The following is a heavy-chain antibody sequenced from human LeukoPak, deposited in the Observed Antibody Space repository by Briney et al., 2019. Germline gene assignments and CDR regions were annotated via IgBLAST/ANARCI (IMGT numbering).Heavy chain of an antibody. CDR1: GFTVSSNY. D-gene: IGHD3-22*01. V-gene: IGHV3-53*01. J-gene: IGHJ1*01. Sequence: GGSLRLSCAASGFTVSSNYMSWVRQAPGKGLEWVSVIYSGGTTYYADSVKGRFTISRDYSKNTMYLQMNSLRAEDTAVYYCARDYYDSSGYYYGYFQHWGQGTLVTVSS. CDR3: ARDYYDSSGYYYGYFQH. CDR2: IYSGGTT.